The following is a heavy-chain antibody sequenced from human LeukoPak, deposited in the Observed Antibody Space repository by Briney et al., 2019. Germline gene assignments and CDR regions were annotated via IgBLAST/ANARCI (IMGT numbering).Heavy chain of an antibody. V-gene: IGHV1-2*02. CDR1: GYSFTGQY. Sequence: GASVKVSCKTSGYSFTGQYLHWVRQAPGQGLEWMGWMNPTSGGTNYAQKFQGRVSMTRDTSISTAYMELGRLTSDDTAVYYYARYSISPSGGFDYWGRGTLVTVSS. CDR2: MNPTSGGT. J-gene: IGHJ4*02. D-gene: IGHD3-3*02. CDR3: ARYSISPSGGFDY.